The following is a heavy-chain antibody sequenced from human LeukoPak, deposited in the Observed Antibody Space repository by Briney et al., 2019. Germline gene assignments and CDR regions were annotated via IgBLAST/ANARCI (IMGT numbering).Heavy chain of an antibody. J-gene: IGHJ4*02. Sequence: GGSLRLSCAASGFPFGSFWMSWVRQAPGKELEWVANITPDGNGKYYVDSVKGRFTISRDTAENSVYLQMSSLRADDTAVYYCARLLNSASSCYDYWGQGTLVTVSS. D-gene: IGHD3-3*01. V-gene: IGHV3-7*01. CDR2: ITPDGNGK. CDR3: ARLLNSASSCYDY. CDR1: GFPFGSFW.